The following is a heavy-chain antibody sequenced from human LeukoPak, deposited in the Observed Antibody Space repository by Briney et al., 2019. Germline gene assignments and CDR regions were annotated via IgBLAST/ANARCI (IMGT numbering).Heavy chain of an antibody. CDR2: IKQDGSEK. CDR3: ARCKPAAKNYFDY. Sequence: PGGSLRLSCAASGFTFSSYWMSWVRQAPGKGLEWVANIKQDGSEKYYVDSVKGRFTISRGNAKNSLYLQMNSLRAEDTAVYYCARCKPAAKNYFDYWGQGTLVTVSS. V-gene: IGHV3-7*01. J-gene: IGHJ4*02. CDR1: GFTFSSYW. D-gene: IGHD2-2*01.